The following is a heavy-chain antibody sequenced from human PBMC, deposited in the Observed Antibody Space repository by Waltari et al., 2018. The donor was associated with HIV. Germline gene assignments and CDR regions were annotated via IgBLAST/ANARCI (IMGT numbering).Heavy chain of an antibody. D-gene: IGHD3-16*01. J-gene: IGHJ4*02. V-gene: IGHV3-21*01. Sequence: DVQLVESGGGLVKPGGSLRLACAGSGFSFRYYSMNWVRQAPGKGVEWVSSISRDSRYISYAGSVKGRFTISRDNARNSLFLQMNSLRADDTAVYYCVRGGEGTYGDYWGQGTLVTVSS. CDR2: ISRDSRYI. CDR1: GFSFRYYS. CDR3: VRGGEGTYGDY.